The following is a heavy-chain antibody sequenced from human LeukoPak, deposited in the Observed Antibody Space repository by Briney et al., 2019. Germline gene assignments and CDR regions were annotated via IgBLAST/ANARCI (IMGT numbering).Heavy chain of an antibody. D-gene: IGHD6-19*01. CDR2: FDPEDGET. Sequence: ASVKVSCKVSGYTLTELSMHWVRQAPGKGLEWMGGFDPEDGETIYAQKFQGRVTMTEDTSTDTAYMELSSLRSEDTAAYYCATAPVAGTKNPEYYFDYWGQGTLVTVSS. J-gene: IGHJ4*02. CDR3: ATAPVAGTKNPEYYFDY. V-gene: IGHV1-24*01. CDR1: GYTLTELS.